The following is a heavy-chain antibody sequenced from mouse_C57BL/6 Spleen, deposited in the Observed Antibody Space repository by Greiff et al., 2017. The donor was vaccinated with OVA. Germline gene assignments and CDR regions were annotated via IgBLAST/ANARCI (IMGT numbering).Heavy chain of an antibody. J-gene: IGHJ4*01. CDR2: INPYNGGT. Sequence: EVQLQESGPVLVKPGASVKMSCKASGYTFTDYYMNWVKQSHGKSLEWIGVINPYNGGTSYNQKFKGKATLTVDKSSSTAYMELNSLTSEDSAVYYCARFLRPYRYAMDYWGQGTSVTVSS. CDR3: ARFLRPYRYAMDY. V-gene: IGHV1-19*01. CDR1: GYTFTDYY. D-gene: IGHD1-2*01.